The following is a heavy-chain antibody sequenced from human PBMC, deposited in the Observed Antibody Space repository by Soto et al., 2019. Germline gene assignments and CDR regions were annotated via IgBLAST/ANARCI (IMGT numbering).Heavy chain of an antibody. CDR1: GFTSSDYY. CDR2: ISSSGSTI. Sequence: GGSLRLSCAASGFTSSDYYMSWIRQAPGKGLEWVSYISSSGSTIYYADSVKGRFTISRDNAKNSLYLQMNSLRAEDTAVYYCARDRSRCYYYGGKHHPYWGQGTLVTVSS. CDR3: ARDRSRCYYYGGKHHPY. J-gene: IGHJ4*02. V-gene: IGHV3-11*01. D-gene: IGHD3-22*01.